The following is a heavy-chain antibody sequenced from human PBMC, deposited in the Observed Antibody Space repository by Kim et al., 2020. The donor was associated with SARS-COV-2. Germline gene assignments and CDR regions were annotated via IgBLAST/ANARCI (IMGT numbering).Heavy chain of an antibody. CDR1: GFTFSSSS. CDR2: IGATGAHI. J-gene: IGHJ4*02. Sequence: GGSLRLSCAASGFTFSSSSMTWVRQAPGKGLEWVSSIGATGAHIFHADSVKGRFTLSRDNSNNILSLQMHSLRAEDTALYFCAKGGRTQLIDFWGQGTLVTVSS. CDR3: AKGGRTQLIDF. D-gene: IGHD5-18*01. V-gene: IGHV3-23*01.